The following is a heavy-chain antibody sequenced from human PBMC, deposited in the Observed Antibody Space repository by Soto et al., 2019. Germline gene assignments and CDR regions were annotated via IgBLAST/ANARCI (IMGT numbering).Heavy chain of an antibody. CDR2: FRSSGDGGTT. CDR3: AKKVNSGPGSQYFDY. CDR1: GFTFSSYS. J-gene: IGHJ4*02. Sequence: GGALRLSCSASGFTFSSYSMSWVRQAPGKGLEWVSGFRSSGDGGTTYYADSVKGRFTISRDNSKNTLFLQMNSLRAEDTAIYYCAKKVNSGPGSQYFDYWGQGTLVTVSS. V-gene: IGHV3-23*01. D-gene: IGHD3-10*01.